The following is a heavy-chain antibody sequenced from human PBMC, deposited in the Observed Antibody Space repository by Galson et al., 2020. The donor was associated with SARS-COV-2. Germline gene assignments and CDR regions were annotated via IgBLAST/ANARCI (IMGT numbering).Heavy chain of an antibody. J-gene: IGHJ4*02. V-gene: IGHV3-33*06. Sequence: GGSLRLSCAASGFTFSSYGMHWVRQAPGKGLEWVAVIWYDGSNKYYADSVKGRFTISRDNSKNTLYLQMNSLRAEDTAVYYCAKDPQDYDGSSGSWRGDYFDYWGQGTLVTVSS. D-gene: IGHD3-22*01. CDR2: IWYDGSNK. CDR3: AKDPQDYDGSSGSWRGDYFDY. CDR1: GFTFSSYG.